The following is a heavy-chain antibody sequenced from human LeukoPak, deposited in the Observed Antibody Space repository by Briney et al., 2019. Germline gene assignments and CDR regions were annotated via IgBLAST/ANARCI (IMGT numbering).Heavy chain of an antibody. J-gene: IGHJ4*02. CDR1: GYTFTDYY. V-gene: IGHV1-69-2*01. CDR3: ARSRYYYDSSGYYFDY. CDR2: VDPEDGET. D-gene: IGHD3-22*01. Sequence: ASVKISCKVSGYTFTDYYMHWVQQAPGKGLEWMGLVDPEDGETIYAEKFQGRVTITADTSTDTAYMELSSLRSEDTAVYYCARSRYYYDSSGYYFDYWGQGTLVPVPS.